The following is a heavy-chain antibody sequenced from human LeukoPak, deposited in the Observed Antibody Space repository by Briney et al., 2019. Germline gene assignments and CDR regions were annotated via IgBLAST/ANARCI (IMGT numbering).Heavy chain of an antibody. J-gene: IGHJ4*02. D-gene: IGHD1-20*01. CDR1: GFTFSTYA. Sequence: GGSLRLSCAASGFTFSTYAMSWVRQAPGKGLEWVSAICGRGVSTSYADSVRGRFTISRDNSKNTLYLQMNSLRAEDTAVYYCAKAASGNWNDVSDYWGQGTLGTVSS. CDR3: AKAASGNWNDVSDY. V-gene: IGHV3-23*01. CDR2: ICGRGVST.